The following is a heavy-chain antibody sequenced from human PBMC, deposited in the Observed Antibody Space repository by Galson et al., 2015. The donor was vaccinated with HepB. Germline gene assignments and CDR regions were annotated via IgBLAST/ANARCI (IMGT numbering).Heavy chain of an antibody. D-gene: IGHD2-15*01. CDR3: ARGRGYCSGGSCYPEVDY. CDR2: INSDGSST. Sequence: SLRLSCTASGFTFSSYWMHWVRQAPGKGLVWVSRINSDGSSTTYADSVKGRFTISRDNAKNTLYLQMNSLRAEDTAVYYCARGRGYCSGGSCYPEVDYWGQGTLVTVSS. J-gene: IGHJ4*02. V-gene: IGHV3-74*01. CDR1: GFTFSSYW.